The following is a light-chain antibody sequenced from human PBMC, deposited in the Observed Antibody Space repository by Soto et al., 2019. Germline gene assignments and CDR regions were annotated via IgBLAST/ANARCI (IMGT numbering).Light chain of an antibody. CDR1: QSVSSN. CDR3: QQYNNWPHT. V-gene: IGKV3-15*01. CDR2: NAS. Sequence: DIVMTQSPATLSVSPGERATLSCRASQSVSSNLARYLQSPGQAPRLLIYNASTRATAIPARFSGSGSGTEFTLTISSLQSEDFAVYHCQQYNNWPHTFGGGTKVEIK. J-gene: IGKJ4*01.